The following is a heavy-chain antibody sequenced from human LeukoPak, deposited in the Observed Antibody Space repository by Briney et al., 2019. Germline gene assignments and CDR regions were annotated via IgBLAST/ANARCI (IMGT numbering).Heavy chain of an antibody. CDR1: GFTFSSYA. V-gene: IGHV3-23*01. CDR3: GRDQGRWLVVGWFDP. CDR2: IRGSGGNT. Sequence: GGSLRLSCAASGFTFSSYAMSWVRQAPGKGLEWVAFIRGSGGNTYYADSVKGRFTISRDNSKNTLYMQMNSLRAEDPAVYYCGRDQGRWLVVGWFDPWGEGTVVSVS. D-gene: IGHD6-19*01. J-gene: IGHJ5*02.